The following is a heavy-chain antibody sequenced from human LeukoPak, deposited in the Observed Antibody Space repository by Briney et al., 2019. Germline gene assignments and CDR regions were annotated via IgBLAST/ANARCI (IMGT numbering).Heavy chain of an antibody. D-gene: IGHD3-10*01. CDR1: GFTFSSYW. V-gene: IGHV3-7*05. Sequence: GGSLRLSCAASGFTFSSYWMSWVRQAPGKGPEWVANIKQEGSEKYYVDSVKDRFTISRDNAKNSLYMQMKSLRAEDTAVYSWARITDYYGMDVWGQGTTVTVSS. J-gene: IGHJ6*02. CDR2: IKQEGSEK. CDR3: ARITDYYGMDV.